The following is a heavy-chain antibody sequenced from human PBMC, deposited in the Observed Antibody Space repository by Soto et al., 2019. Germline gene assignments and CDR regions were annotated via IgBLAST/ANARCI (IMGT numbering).Heavy chain of an antibody. V-gene: IGHV4-59*01. Sequence: SETLSLTCTVSGGSISSYYWSWIRQPPGKGLEWIGYIYYSGSTNYNPSLKSRVTISVDTSKNQFSLKLSSVTAADTAVYYCARDIGTRIYYYDSSGPRDDAFDIWGQGKMVTVSS. CDR2: IYYSGST. D-gene: IGHD3-22*01. CDR1: GGSISSYY. CDR3: ARDIGTRIYYYDSSGPRDDAFDI. J-gene: IGHJ3*02.